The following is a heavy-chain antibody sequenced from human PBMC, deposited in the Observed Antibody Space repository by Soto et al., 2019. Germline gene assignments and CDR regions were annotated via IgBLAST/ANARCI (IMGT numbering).Heavy chain of an antibody. CDR1: GDSVSSNSAA. V-gene: IGHV6-1*01. CDR3: ARFDDYYYYGMDV. J-gene: IGHJ6*02. Sequence: PSQTLSITCAISGDSVSSNSAAWNWFRQSPSRGFEWLGRTYYRSKWYNDYAVSVKSRITINPDTSKNQFSLQLNSVTPEDTAVYYCARFDDYYYYGMDVWGQGTTVTSP. CDR2: TYYRSKWYN. D-gene: IGHD3-9*01.